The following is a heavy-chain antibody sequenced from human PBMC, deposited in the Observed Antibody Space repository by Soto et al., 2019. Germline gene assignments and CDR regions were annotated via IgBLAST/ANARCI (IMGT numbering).Heavy chain of an antibody. CDR2: IHPSGDT. J-gene: IGHJ1*01. Sequence: ASVKVSCKVSGYTLTELSMHWVRQAPGKGLEWMGMIHPSGDTGYAQKFRGRVTMTIDTSTTTAYMELRNLTSEDTAVYFSVRGYCTTSPCSGDFQFWGQGTLVTVSS. CDR1: GYTLTELS. D-gene: IGHD2-15*01. V-gene: IGHV1-24*01. CDR3: VRGYCTTSPCSGDFQF.